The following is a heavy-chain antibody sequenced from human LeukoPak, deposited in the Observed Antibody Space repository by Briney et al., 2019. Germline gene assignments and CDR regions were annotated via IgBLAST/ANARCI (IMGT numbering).Heavy chain of an antibody. CDR1: GGSFSGYY. V-gene: IGHV4-34*01. J-gene: IGHJ6*02. D-gene: IGHD2-21*01. CDR3: ARWSASVVYYYYGMDV. CDR2: INHSGST. Sequence: PSETLSLTCAVYGGSFSGYYWSWIRQPPGKGLEWIGEINHSGSTNYNPSLKSRVTISVDTSKNQFSLKLSSVTAADTAVYYCARWSASVVYYYYGMDVWGQGTTVTVSS.